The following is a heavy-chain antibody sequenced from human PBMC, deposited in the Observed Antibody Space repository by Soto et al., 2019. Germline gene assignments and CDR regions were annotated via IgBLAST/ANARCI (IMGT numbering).Heavy chain of an antibody. V-gene: IGHV1-46*03. J-gene: IGHJ6*02. CDR2: INPSGGST. Sequence: ASVKVSCKASGYTFISYYMHWVRQAPGQGLEWMGIINPSGGSTSYAQKLQGRVTMTRETSTSTVHMELSSLRSEDTAVYYCARAVGYSYGYSNYYYGMDVWGQGTTVTVSS. CDR3: ARAVGYSYGYSNYYYGMDV. CDR1: GYTFISYY. D-gene: IGHD5-18*01.